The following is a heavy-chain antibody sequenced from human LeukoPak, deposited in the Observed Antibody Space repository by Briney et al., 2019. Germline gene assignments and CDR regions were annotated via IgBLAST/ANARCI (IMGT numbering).Heavy chain of an antibody. Sequence: GASVKVSCKASGGTFSSYAISWVRQAPGQGLEWMGGIIPIFGTANYAQKFQGRVTITADESTSTAYMELSSLRSEDTAVYYCASAHYDFWSGRAYYYYMDVWGKGTTVTVSS. J-gene: IGHJ6*03. CDR1: GGTFSSYA. D-gene: IGHD3-3*01. CDR2: IIPIFGTA. V-gene: IGHV1-69*01. CDR3: ASAHYDFWSGRAYYYYMDV.